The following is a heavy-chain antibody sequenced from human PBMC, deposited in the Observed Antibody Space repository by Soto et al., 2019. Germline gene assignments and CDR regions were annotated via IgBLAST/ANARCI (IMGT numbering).Heavy chain of an antibody. CDR3: ARGALVVPAAISPRPFDF. CDR1: GGTFSSYT. J-gene: IGHJ4*01. D-gene: IGHD2-2*02. CDR2: IIPFFGTT. V-gene: IGHV1-69*06. Sequence: VKVSCKTSGGTFSSYTISWVRQAPGQGLEWMGGIIPFFGTTDYAQKFQGRVTITADKSTSTAYMELSSLRSEDTAVYYCARGALVVPAAISPRPFDFWGHGTLVTVSS.